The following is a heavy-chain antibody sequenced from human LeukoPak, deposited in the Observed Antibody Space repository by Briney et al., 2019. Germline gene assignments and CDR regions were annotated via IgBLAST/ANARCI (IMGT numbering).Heavy chain of an antibody. CDR2: VNSDGTNT. J-gene: IGHJ4*02. D-gene: IGHD2-2*02. CDR1: GFFFNTYW. CDR3: VRGGALQYLFDY. V-gene: IGHV3-74*01. Sequence: GGSLRLSCAASGFFFNTYWMHWVGQAPGKGLVGVSRVNSDGTNTNYGDSVQGRFTVSRDNAKNTLYLQMNSLRAEDTAVYYCVRGGALQYLFDYWGQGTQVTVSS.